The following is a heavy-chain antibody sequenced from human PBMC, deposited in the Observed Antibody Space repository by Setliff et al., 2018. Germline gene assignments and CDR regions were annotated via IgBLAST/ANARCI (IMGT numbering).Heavy chain of an antibody. Sequence: SETLSLTCTVSGGSISSHYWSWIRQPPGKGLEWIGSIYYSGSTNYNPSLKSRATISVDTSKNQFSLKLSSVTAADTAVYYCAREIYGSGLNWFDPWGQGTLVTVSS. CDR3: AREIYGSGLNWFDP. D-gene: IGHD3-10*01. CDR1: GGSISSHY. V-gene: IGHV4-59*11. CDR2: IYYSGST. J-gene: IGHJ5*02.